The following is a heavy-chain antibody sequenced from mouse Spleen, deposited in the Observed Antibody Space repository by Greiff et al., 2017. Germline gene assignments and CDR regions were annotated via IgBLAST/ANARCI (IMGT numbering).Heavy chain of an antibody. D-gene: IGHD2-14*01. J-gene: IGHJ2*01. V-gene: IGHV5-6-5*01. Sequence: EVQRVESGGGLVKPGGSLKLSCAASGFTFSSYAMSWVRQTPEKRLEWVASISSGGSTYYPDSVKGRFTISRDNARNILYLQMSSLRSEDTAMYYCARENRYYFDYWGQGTTLTVSS. CDR1: GFTFSSYA. CDR2: ISSGGST. CDR3: ARENRYYFDY.